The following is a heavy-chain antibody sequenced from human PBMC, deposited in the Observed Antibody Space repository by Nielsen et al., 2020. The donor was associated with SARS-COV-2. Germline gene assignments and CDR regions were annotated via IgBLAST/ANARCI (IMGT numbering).Heavy chain of an antibody. D-gene: IGHD4-23*01. V-gene: IGHV3-30*18. Sequence: GESLKISCAASGFTFSSYGMHWVRQAPGKGLEWVAVISYDGSNKYYADSVKGRFTISRDNSKNTLYLQMNSLRAEDTAVYYCAKGGTVVTHFDYWGQGTLVTVSS. CDR2: ISYDGSNK. CDR1: GFTFSSYG. J-gene: IGHJ4*02. CDR3: AKGGTVVTHFDY.